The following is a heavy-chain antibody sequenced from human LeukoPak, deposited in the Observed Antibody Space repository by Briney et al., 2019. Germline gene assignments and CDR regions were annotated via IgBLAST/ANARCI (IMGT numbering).Heavy chain of an antibody. V-gene: IGHV3-48*03. CDR1: GFTFSSYE. D-gene: IGHD6-25*01. CDR2: ISSSGTTI. Sequence: GGSRRLSCVASGFTFSSYEMNWVRQAPGKGLEWVSYISSSGTTIYYADSVKGRFTISRDNSKNSLYLQMNSLRAEDTALYYCAKAYRAAAGTISYYYYMDVWGKGTTVTVSS. CDR3: AKAYRAAAGTISYYYYMDV. J-gene: IGHJ6*03.